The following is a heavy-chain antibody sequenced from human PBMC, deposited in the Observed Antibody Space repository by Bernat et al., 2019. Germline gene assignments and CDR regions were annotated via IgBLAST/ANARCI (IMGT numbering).Heavy chain of an antibody. Sequence: EVQLVESGGGLVQPGGSLRLSCAASGFTFNNYWMSWVRQAPGKGLEWVANIKQDGSGKIYVDSVKGRFTISRENAKNSLSLQMNSLRAEDTAVYYCARDTRGVFDYWGQGTLVTVSS. J-gene: IGHJ4*02. CDR2: IKQDGSGK. CDR3: ARDTRGVFDY. V-gene: IGHV3-7*03. CDR1: GFTFNNYW.